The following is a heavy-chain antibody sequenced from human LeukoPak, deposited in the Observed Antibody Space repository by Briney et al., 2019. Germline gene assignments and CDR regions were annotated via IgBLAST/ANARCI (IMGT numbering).Heavy chain of an antibody. CDR1: GYTFTSYG. CDR3: ARCLYSSSWYRGRCWFDP. V-gene: IGHV1-18*01. J-gene: IGHJ5*02. D-gene: IGHD6-13*01. CDR2: ISAYNGNT. Sequence: ASVKVSCKASGYTFTSYGISWVRQAPGQGLEWMGWISAYNGNTNYAQKLQGRVTMTTDTSTSTAYMELRSLRSDDTAVYYCARCLYSSSWYRGRCWFDPWGQGTLVTVSS.